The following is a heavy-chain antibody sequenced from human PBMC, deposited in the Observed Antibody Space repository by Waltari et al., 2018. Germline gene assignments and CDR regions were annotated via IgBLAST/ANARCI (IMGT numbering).Heavy chain of an antibody. CDR3: ARGQLATNAFDI. CDR1: GGSISSHY. V-gene: IGHV4-59*11. Sequence: QVQLQESGPGLVKPSETLSLTCTVYGGSISSHYWSWPRQPPGTGLEWIGYIYYSGSTNYHPSLKSRVTISVDTSKNQFSLKLSSVTAADTAVYYCARGQLATNAFDIWGQGTMVTVSS. J-gene: IGHJ3*02. D-gene: IGHD6-6*01. CDR2: IYYSGST.